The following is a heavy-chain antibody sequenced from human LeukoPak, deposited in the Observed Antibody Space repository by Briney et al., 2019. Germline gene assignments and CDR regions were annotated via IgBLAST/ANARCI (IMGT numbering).Heavy chain of an antibody. V-gene: IGHV4-4*07. Sequence: SETLSLTCTVSGGSISSYYWSWIRQPAGKGLEWIGRIYASGSTNYNPSLKSRVTMSVDTSKNQFSLKLSSVTAADTAVYYCARQTGEVYYYYYMDVWGKGTTVTVSS. D-gene: IGHD7-27*01. CDR3: ARQTGEVYYYYYMDV. CDR2: IYASGST. CDR1: GGSISSYY. J-gene: IGHJ6*03.